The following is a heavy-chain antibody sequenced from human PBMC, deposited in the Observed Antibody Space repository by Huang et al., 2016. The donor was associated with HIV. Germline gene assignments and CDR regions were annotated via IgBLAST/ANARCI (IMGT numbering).Heavy chain of an antibody. D-gene: IGHD3-3*01. Sequence: ESGPGLVKPSETLSLTCTVSGVSVTRSPWYWVWVRQSPGKGLEWIASINYDGSTYYKSALKSRLTTSLDTSKNKFSLKLTSVTAADTAVYFCARDIAIFGEPLDSWGQGTAVTVSS. CDR2: INYDGST. CDR1: GVSVTRSPWY. V-gene: IGHV4-39*01. J-gene: IGHJ4*02. CDR3: ARDIAIFGEPLDS.